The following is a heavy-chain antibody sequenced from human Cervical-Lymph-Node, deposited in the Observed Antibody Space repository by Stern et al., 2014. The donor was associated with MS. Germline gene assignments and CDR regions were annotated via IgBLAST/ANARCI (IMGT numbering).Heavy chain of an antibody. V-gene: IGHV3-49*03. Sequence: EVQLVESGGGLVQPGRSLRLSCTASGFTFGDYAMSWFRQAPGKGLEWVGFIRSKAYGGTTEYAASVKGRFTISRDDSKSIAYLQMNSLKTEDTAVYYCTRDYYDSSGYFEYWGQGTLVTVSS. D-gene: IGHD3-22*01. CDR3: TRDYYDSSGYFEY. CDR1: GFTFGDYA. CDR2: IRSKAYGGTT. J-gene: IGHJ4*02.